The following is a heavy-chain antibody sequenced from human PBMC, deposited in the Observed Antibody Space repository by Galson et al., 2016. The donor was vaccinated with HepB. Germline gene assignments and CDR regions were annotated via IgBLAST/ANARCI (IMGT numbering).Heavy chain of an antibody. CDR1: GGSINSSSFS. Sequence: ETLSLTCTVSGGSINSSSFSWGWIRQPPGKGLEWIATIFYSGGTYYNPSLKSRVTISVDTSKNQFSLKLSSVTAADTAVYYCARQRWLQLGYFNYWGLGTVVTVSS. CDR2: IFYSGGT. CDR3: ARQRWLQLGYFNY. J-gene: IGHJ4*02. D-gene: IGHD5-24*01. V-gene: IGHV4-39*01.